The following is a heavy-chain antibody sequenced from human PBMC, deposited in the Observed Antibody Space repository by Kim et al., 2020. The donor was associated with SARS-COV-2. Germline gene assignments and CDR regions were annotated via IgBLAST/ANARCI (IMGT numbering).Heavy chain of an antibody. V-gene: IGHV3-21*01. CDR3: ARMGMVRGGDAFDI. CDR1: GFTFSSYS. Sequence: GGSLRLSCAASGFTFSSYSMNWVRQAPGKGLEWVSSIISSSSYIYYADSVKGRFTISRDNAKNSLYLQMNSLRAEDTAVYYCARMGMVRGGDAFDIWGQGTMVTVSS. D-gene: IGHD3-10*01. CDR2: IISSSSYI. J-gene: IGHJ3*02.